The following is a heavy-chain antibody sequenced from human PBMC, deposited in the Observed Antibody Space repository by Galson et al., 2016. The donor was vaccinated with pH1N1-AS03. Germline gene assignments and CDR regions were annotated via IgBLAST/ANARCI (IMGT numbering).Heavy chain of an antibody. D-gene: IGHD5-18*01. CDR2: ISSSGTV. Sequence: SLRLSCAASGFTFSNYDMNWVRLAPGKGLEWVSYISSSGTVYYTDSVKGRFTISRDKAKNSLYLQMNSLRAEDTAVYYCGGGRRGYSTGWGNYSDYWGQGTLVTVSS. CDR3: GGGRRGYSTGWGNYSDY. CDR1: GFTFSNYD. J-gene: IGHJ4*02. V-gene: IGHV3-69-1*01.